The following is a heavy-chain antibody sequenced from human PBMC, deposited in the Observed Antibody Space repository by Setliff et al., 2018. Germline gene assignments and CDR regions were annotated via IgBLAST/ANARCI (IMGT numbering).Heavy chain of an antibody. CDR3: ASTPDGDLYYNFWSGYYLTLDY. Sequence: LSLTCTVSGGSISSHYWSWIRQPPGKGLEWIGYIYYSGSTNYNPSLKSRVTISVDTSKNQFSLKLSSVTAADTAVYYCASTPDGDLYYNFWSGYYLTLDYWGQGTLVTVSS. CDR2: IYYSGST. J-gene: IGHJ4*02. CDR1: GGSISSHY. V-gene: IGHV4-59*11. D-gene: IGHD3-3*01.